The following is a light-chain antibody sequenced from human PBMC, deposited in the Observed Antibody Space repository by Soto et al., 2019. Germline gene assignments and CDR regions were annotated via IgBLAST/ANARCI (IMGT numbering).Light chain of an antibody. CDR1: PSAVYNSNNSNY. V-gene: IGKV4-1*01. J-gene: IGKJ1*01. CDR3: QQYYTAPRT. Sequence: ILLSQSTGSLGVSLRERAILMCKSIPSAVYNSNNSNYLVWYQQKPGQPPKLLIYWASTRETGVPDRFSGSGSGTDFTLTISSLQPEDVAVYYCQQYYTAPRTFGQGTKVDIK. CDR2: WAS.